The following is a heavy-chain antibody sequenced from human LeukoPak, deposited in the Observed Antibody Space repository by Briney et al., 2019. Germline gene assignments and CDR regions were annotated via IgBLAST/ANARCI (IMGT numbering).Heavy chain of an antibody. CDR3: AREPVGATVHYYYMDV. CDR2: ISDSGSSI. CDR1: GGSFSGYY. J-gene: IGHJ6*03. V-gene: IGHV3-11*04. Sequence: LSLTCAVYGGSFSGYYMSWIRQAPGKGLEWVSYISDSGSSIYYADSVKGRFTISRDNAKKSLYLQMNSLRVDDTAVYYCAREPVGATVHYYYMDVWGKGTTVTVSS. D-gene: IGHD1-26*01.